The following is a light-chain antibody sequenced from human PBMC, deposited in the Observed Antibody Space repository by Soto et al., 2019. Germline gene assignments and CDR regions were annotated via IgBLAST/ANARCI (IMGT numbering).Light chain of an antibody. J-gene: IGLJ3*02. CDR1: TGAVTSGHF. Sequence: QAVVTQEPSLTVSPRGTVTLTCGSSTGAVTSGHFPYWFQQKPGQAPRTLIYDTSNKHSWTPARFPGSLLGGKAALTLSGAQPEDEAEYYCLLSYSVTRPWVFGGGTKLTVL. CDR3: LLSYSVTRPWV. V-gene: IGLV7-46*01. CDR2: DTS.